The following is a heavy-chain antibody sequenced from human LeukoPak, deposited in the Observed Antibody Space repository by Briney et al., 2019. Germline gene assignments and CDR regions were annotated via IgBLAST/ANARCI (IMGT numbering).Heavy chain of an antibody. Sequence: SVTVSCKASGGTFSSYAISWVRQAPGQGLEWMGRIIPILGIANYAQKFQGRVTITADKSTSTAYMELSSLRSEDTAVYYCARDLEGSGSYYLNWFDPWGQGTLVTVSS. J-gene: IGHJ5*02. CDR2: IIPILGIA. CDR1: GGTFSSYA. CDR3: ARDLEGSGSYYLNWFDP. D-gene: IGHD3-10*01. V-gene: IGHV1-69*04.